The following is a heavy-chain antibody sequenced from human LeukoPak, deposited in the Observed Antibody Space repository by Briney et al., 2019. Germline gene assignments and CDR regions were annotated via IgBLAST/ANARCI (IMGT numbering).Heavy chain of an antibody. Sequence: PGGSLRLSCAASGFTFSSYAMSWVRQAPGKGLEWVSAIGGSGGSTYYADSVKGRFTISRDNSKNTLYLQMSSLRAEDTAVYYCAKGATVLLWFGEQDGMDVWGKGTTVTVSS. CDR1: GFTFSSYA. J-gene: IGHJ6*04. CDR3: AKGATVLLWFGEQDGMDV. CDR2: IGGSGGST. D-gene: IGHD3-10*01. V-gene: IGHV3-23*01.